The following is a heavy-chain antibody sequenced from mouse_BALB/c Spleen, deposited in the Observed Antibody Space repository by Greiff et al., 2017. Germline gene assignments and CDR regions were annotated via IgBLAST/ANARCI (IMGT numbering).Heavy chain of an antibody. CDR1: GYSITSGYY. V-gene: IGHV3-6*02. J-gene: IGHJ3*01. CDR2: ISYDGSN. Sequence: EVKLQESGPGLVKPSQSLSLTCSVTGYSITSGYYWNWIRQFPGNKLEWMGYISYDGSNNYNPSLKNRISITRDTSKNQFFLKLNSVTTEDTATYYYASIYYDYDEAWFAYWGQGTLVTVSA. D-gene: IGHD2-4*01. CDR3: ASIYYDYDEAWFAY.